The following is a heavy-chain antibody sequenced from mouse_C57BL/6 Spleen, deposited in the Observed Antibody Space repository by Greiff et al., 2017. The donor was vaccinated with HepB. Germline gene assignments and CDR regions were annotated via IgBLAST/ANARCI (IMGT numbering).Heavy chain of an antibody. V-gene: IGHV2-9-1*01. Sequence: VKLVESGPGLVAPSQSLSITCTVSGFSLTSYAISWVRQPPGKGLEWLGVIWTGGGTNYNSALKSRLSISKDNSKSQVFLKMNSLQTDDTARYYCARNPGSSPYYFDYWGQGTTLTVSS. CDR1: GFSLTSYA. CDR2: IWTGGGT. D-gene: IGHD1-1*01. J-gene: IGHJ2*01. CDR3: ARNPGSSPYYFDY.